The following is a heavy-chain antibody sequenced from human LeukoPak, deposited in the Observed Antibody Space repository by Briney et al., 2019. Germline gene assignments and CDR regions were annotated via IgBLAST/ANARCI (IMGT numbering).Heavy chain of an antibody. J-gene: IGHJ4*02. CDR1: GFTFSSYA. D-gene: IGHD2-15*01. CDR2: ISYDGSNK. V-gene: IGHV3-30*04. Sequence: GGSLRLSCAASGFTFSSYAMHWVRQAPGKGLEWVAVISYDGSNKYYADSVKGRFTISRDNSKNTLYLQMNSLRAEDTAVYYCAKGVVVAATPDLGYWGQGTLVTVSS. CDR3: AKGVVVAATPDLGY.